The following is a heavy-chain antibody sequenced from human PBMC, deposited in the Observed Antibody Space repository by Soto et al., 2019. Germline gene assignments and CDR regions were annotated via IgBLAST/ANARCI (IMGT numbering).Heavy chain of an antibody. Sequence: SGPTLVNPTQTLTLTCTFSGFSLSTNEVGVGWIRQPPGKALEWLALIYWDDDERYSPSLKSRLTITKDTSKNQVVLTMTNMDPVDTATYYCAHLSTIVPFDYWGQGTLVTVSS. V-gene: IGHV2-5*02. CDR2: IYWDDDE. D-gene: IGHD1-1*01. CDR3: AHLSTIVPFDY. CDR1: GFSLSTNEVG. J-gene: IGHJ4*02.